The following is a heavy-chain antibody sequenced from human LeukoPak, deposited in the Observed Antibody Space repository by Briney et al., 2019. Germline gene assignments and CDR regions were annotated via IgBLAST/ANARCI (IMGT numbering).Heavy chain of an antibody. Sequence: SETLSLTCTVSAGSIISGNYQWTWIRQPPGKGLECIGRIYTSGSTNYNPSLKSRATISLDTSKNQFSLKLSSVTAADTAVYYCAQGTGGTFYSSDYWGPGTLVTVSS. D-gene: IGHD2-8*02. CDR1: AGSIISGNYQ. CDR3: AQGTGGTFYSSDY. V-gene: IGHV4-61*02. J-gene: IGHJ4*02. CDR2: IYTSGST.